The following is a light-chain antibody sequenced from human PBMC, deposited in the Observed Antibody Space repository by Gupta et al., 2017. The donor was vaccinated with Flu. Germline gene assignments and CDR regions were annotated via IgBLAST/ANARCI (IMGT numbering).Light chain of an antibody. V-gene: IGLV2-14*01. CDR1: SSDLGGYNR. CDR2: EVS. Sequence: QSALTQPASVSGYLGQSITISCTGTSSDLGGYNRVSWYQQHPGKAPKLIIYEVSNRPSGLSDRFSGSRSGNTASLTISGLQAGDEADYYCSSYPRSTTSIIAWVFGGGTRLTVL. CDR3: SSYPRSTTSIIAWV. J-gene: IGLJ3*02.